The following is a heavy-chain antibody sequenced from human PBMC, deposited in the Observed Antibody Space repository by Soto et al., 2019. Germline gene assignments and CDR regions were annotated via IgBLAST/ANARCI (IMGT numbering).Heavy chain of an antibody. V-gene: IGHV4-34*01. D-gene: IGHD5-18*01. CDR3: ARAGYSYGYYYYGMDV. J-gene: IGHJ6*02. Sequence: SETLSLTCAVYGGSFSGYYWSWIRQPPGKGLEWIGEINHSGSTNYNPSLKSRVTISVDTSKNQFSLKLSSVTAADTAVYYCARAGYSYGYYYYGMDVWGQGTTVTVSS. CDR1: GGSFSGYY. CDR2: INHSGST.